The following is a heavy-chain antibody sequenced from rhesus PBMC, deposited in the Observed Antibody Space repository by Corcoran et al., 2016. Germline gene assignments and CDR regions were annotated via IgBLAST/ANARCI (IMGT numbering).Heavy chain of an antibody. Sequence: EVQLVESGGGVAKPGGSLRLSCAASGFSFSDYYMYWVRQATGKGLEWVSGISYTCGSTYYTDSVKCRFTISRENAKNTLYLQMGSLRAEDTAVYYCARDYSGYSYFDYWGQGVLVTVSS. V-gene: IGHV3S18*01. CDR2: ISYTCGST. CDR3: ARDYSGYSYFDY. D-gene: IGHD5-24*01. J-gene: IGHJ4*01. CDR1: GFSFSDYY.